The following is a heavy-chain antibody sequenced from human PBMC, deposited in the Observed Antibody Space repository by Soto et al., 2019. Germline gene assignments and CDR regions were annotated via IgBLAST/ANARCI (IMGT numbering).Heavy chain of an antibody. J-gene: IGHJ4*02. Sequence: EVQLLESGGGLVQPGGSLRLSCAASGFTFSSCAMSWVRQAPGKGLEWVPAISGHGGNTYYADSVKGRFTVSRDNSENTLYLQMNSLRAEDTAVYYCAKSIAARPYDYWSQGTLVTVSS. D-gene: IGHD6-6*01. V-gene: IGHV3-23*01. CDR2: ISGHGGNT. CDR1: GFTFSSCA. CDR3: AKSIAARPYDY.